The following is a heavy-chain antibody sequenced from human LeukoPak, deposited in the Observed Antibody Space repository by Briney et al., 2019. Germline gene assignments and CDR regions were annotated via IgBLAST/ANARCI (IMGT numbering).Heavy chain of an antibody. V-gene: IGHV1-58*01. D-gene: IGHD4-23*01. CDR3: AALDYGGNPVYFDY. Sequence: SVKVSCKASGFTFTSSAVQWVRQARGQRLEWIGWIVVGSGNTNYAQKFQERVTITRDMSTSTAYMGLSSLRSEDTAVYYCAALDYGGNPVYFDYWGQGTLVTVSS. J-gene: IGHJ4*02. CDR2: IVVGSGNT. CDR1: GFTFTSSA.